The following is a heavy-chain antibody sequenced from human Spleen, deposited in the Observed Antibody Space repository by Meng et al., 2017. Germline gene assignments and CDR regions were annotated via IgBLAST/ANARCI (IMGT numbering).Heavy chain of an antibody. CDR3: ATYYYDSSGYYYSFDY. V-gene: IGHV1-69*05. J-gene: IGHJ4*02. CDR2: IIPFFGTA. Sequence: SSVPVSCKASGGPFSSYAISWVRQPPVQGLEWMGGIIPFFGTANYEQKFQGRVTITTDESTSTPYMELSSLRSEDTAVYYCATYYYDSSGYYYSFDYWGQGTLVTVSS. D-gene: IGHD3-22*01. CDR1: GGPFSSYA.